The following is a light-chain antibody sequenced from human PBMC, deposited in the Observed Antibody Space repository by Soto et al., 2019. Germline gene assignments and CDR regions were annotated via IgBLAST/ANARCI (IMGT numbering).Light chain of an antibody. CDR2: SAS. J-gene: IGKJ1*01. Sequence: DIQMTQSPSSLSASVGDRVTITCRASQDINKYLAWFQQKPGKAPKLLIYSASTLQSGVPSRFSGSGSGTDFTLTISSLQPEDVATYYCQKYNSDPWTFGQGTKVDIK. V-gene: IGKV1-27*01. CDR3: QKYNSDPWT. CDR1: QDINKY.